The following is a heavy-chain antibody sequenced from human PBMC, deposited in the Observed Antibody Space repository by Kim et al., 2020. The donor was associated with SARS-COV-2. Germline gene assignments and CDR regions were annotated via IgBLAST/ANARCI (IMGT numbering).Heavy chain of an antibody. V-gene: IGHV4-4*07. Sequence: YHPSLESRVTMSVATSKNQFSLKLSSVTAADTAVYYCARDSSSWYDFDYWGQGTLVTVSS. D-gene: IGHD6-13*01. J-gene: IGHJ4*02. CDR3: ARDSSSWYDFDY.